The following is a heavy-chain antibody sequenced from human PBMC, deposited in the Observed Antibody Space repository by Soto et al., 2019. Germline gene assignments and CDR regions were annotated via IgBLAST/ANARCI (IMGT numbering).Heavy chain of an antibody. CDR1: GYTFTSYG. V-gene: IGHV1-18*01. D-gene: IGHD3-16*01. CDR2: ISAYNGNT. Sequence: QVPLVQSGAEVKKPGASVKVSCKASGYTFTSYGISWVRQAPGQGLEWMGWISAYNGNTNYAQKLQGRVTMTTDTSTSTAYMELRSLRSADTAVYYCAASGLHLGELGAFDIWGQGTIVTVSS. J-gene: IGHJ3*02. CDR3: AASGLHLGELGAFDI.